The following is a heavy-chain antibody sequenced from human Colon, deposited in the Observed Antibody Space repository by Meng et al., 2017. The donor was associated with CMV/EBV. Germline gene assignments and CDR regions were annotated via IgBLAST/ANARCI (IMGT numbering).Heavy chain of an antibody. CDR3: ARAQYTYGYWIFDY. D-gene: IGHD5-18*01. Sequence: HVQLLALGPGPVKPSETLSLTCSVSGGSINNYYWNWIRQPAGKGLEWIGRIYSDGTTNYNPSLRSRVSMSVDTSKNQFSLKLTSATAADTAVYYCARAQYTYGYWIFDYWGQGTLVTVSS. V-gene: IGHV4-4*07. J-gene: IGHJ4*02. CDR1: GGSINNYY. CDR2: IYSDGTT.